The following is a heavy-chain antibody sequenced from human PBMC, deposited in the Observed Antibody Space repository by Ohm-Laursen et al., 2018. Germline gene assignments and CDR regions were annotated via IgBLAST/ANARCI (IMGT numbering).Heavy chain of an antibody. J-gene: IGHJ4*02. CDR1: GGSFSGYY. CDR2: INHSGST. D-gene: IGHD6-13*01. CDR3: ARATNRSIAAGGFDY. V-gene: IGHV4-34*01. Sequence: GTLSLTCAVYGGSFSGYYWSWIRQPPGKGLEWIGEINHSGSTNYNPSLKSRVTISVDTSKNQFSLKVSSVTAVDTVVYYCARATNRSIAAGGFDYWGQGALVTVSS.